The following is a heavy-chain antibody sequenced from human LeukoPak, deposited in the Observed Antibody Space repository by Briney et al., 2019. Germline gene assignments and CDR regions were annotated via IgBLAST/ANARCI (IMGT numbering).Heavy chain of an antibody. J-gene: IGHJ6*03. CDR3: AKDDGGSYYIYYYYMDV. CDR2: IGPSGDNT. CDR1: GFTFNIHG. Sequence: GGTLRLSCAASGFTFNIHGMNWVRQAPGKGPEWVSGIGPSGDNTYYADSVKGRFTISRDNSRNTLYLQMNSLRAEDTAVYYCAKDDGGSYYIYYYYMDVWGKGTTVTISS. V-gene: IGHV3-23*01. D-gene: IGHD1-26*01.